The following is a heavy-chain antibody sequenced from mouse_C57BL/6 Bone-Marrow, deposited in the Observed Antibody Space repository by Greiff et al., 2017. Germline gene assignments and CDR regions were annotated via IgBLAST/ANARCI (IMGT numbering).Heavy chain of an antibody. CDR2: INSDGSST. CDR1: GFTFSDYY. CDR3: ARDYDGSGFFDD. D-gene: IGHD1-1*01. Sequence: EVKLVESEGGLVQPGSSMKLSCTASGFTFSDYYMAWVRQVPEQGLEWVANINSDGSSTYYLDSFKSRFIISRDNATNILYLQMSSLKSEDTATYYGARDYDGSGFFDDWGQGTTLTVSS. V-gene: IGHV5-16*01. J-gene: IGHJ2*01.